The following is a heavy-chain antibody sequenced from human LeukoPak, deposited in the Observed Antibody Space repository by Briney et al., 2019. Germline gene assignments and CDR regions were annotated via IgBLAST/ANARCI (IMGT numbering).Heavy chain of an antibody. Sequence: PGGSLRLSCAPSGFTVSSNYMSSVRQAPGKGLEWVSVIYSGGSTYYADSVKGRFTISRDNSKNTLYLQMNSLRADDTAVYYCARVPIGSGSYYMDVCGKGTTVTVSS. CDR3: ARVPIGSGSYYMDV. CDR1: GFTVSSNY. V-gene: IGHV3-66*02. CDR2: IYSGGST. D-gene: IGHD3-10*01. J-gene: IGHJ6*03.